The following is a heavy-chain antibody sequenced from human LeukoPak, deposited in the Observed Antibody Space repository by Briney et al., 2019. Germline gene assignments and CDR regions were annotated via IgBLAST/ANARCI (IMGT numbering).Heavy chain of an antibody. J-gene: IGHJ4*02. CDR2: IYTGGST. CDR3: ARGSGYYGSGSYSLMY. V-gene: IGHV4-4*07. CDR1: GGSISSYD. Sequence: SETLSLTCTVSGGSISSYDRSWIRQPAGKGLEWIGRIYTGGSTNYNTSLKSQVTMSVYTSKNQFSLKLSSVTAADTAVYYCARGSGYYGSGSYSLMYSGQGTLVTVSS. D-gene: IGHD3-10*01.